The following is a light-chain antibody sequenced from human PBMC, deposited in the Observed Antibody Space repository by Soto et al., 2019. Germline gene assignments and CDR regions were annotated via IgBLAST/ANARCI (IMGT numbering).Light chain of an antibody. J-gene: IGLJ1*01. CDR1: SSDVGYYNL. Sequence: QSALTQPASVSGSPGQSITISCIGTSSDVGYYNLVAWYQQLPGKVPKRIIYGDMNRRSGVSTRFSGSRSGHTASLTISGLKPEDEADYYCCSYAIPTPSVFGTGTTVTVL. CDR3: CSYAIPTPSV. V-gene: IGLV2-23*01. CDR2: GDM.